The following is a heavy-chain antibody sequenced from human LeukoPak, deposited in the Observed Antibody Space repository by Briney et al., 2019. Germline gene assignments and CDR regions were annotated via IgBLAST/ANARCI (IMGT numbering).Heavy chain of an antibody. CDR2: ISDSGGST. V-gene: IGHV3-23*01. D-gene: IGHD1-1*01. CDR3: ANLDSALVGY. Sequence: PGGSLRLSCAASGFTFSIYTMTWIRQAPGKGLEWVSAISDSGGSTYYADSVKGRFTISRDNSKNTLYLQMNSLRAEDTAVYYCANLDSALVGYWGRGTLVTVSS. J-gene: IGHJ4*02. CDR1: GFTFSIYT.